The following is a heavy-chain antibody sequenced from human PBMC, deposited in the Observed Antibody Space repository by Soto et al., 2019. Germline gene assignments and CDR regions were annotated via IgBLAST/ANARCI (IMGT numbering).Heavy chain of an antibody. J-gene: IGHJ4*02. Sequence: GPTLVKPTQALTLTRPLSWFSPRTSGGGVGWIPQPPGKAPEWLALIYWDDDKRYSPSLKSRLTITKDTSENQVVLTMTNMDPVDTATYYCARKYCSGGSCYWAVDYWGQGTPVTVSS. CDR3: ARKYCSGGSCYWAVDY. D-gene: IGHD2-15*01. V-gene: IGHV2-5*02. CDR1: WFSPRTSGGG. CDR2: IYWDDDK.